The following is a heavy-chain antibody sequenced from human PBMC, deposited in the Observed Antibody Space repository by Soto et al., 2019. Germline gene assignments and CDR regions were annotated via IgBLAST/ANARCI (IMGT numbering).Heavy chain of an antibody. CDR1: GFPFSHYW. V-gene: IGHV3-7*01. Sequence: EVQLLESGGGLVQPGGSLRLSCSASGFPFSHYWMTWVRQAPGKGLEWVANIKQDGSEKYYVDSMKGRFTISRDNAKNSLYLQLNSLRAEDTAVYYCARGHYYALGTYFPVNYMDVWGKGTTVTVSS. CDR3: ARGHYYALGTYFPVNYMDV. D-gene: IGHD3-10*01. CDR2: IKQDGSEK. J-gene: IGHJ6*03.